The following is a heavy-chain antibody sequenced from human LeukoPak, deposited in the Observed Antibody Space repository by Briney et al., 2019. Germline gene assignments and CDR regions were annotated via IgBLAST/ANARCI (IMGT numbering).Heavy chain of an antibody. J-gene: IGHJ5*02. CDR1: GGSISSYY. V-gene: IGHV4-59*01. CDR3: ARMDCSSTSCYGLGVWFDP. D-gene: IGHD2-2*01. CDR2: IYYSGST. Sequence: SETLSLTCTVSGGSISSYYWSWIRQPPGKGLEWIGYIYYSGSTNYNPPLKSRVTISVDTSKNQFSLKLSSVTAADTAVYYCARMDCSSTSCYGLGVWFDPWGQGTLVTVSS.